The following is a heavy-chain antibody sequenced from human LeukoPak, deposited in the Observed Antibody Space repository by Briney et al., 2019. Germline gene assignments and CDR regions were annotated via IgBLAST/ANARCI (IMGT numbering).Heavy chain of an antibody. D-gene: IGHD3-10*01. V-gene: IGHV3-33*01. CDR2: IWYDGSNK. CDR1: GFTFTSYG. J-gene: IGHJ6*04. Sequence: GRSLRLSCAASGFTFTSYGMHWVRQAPGKGLEWVSIIWYDGSNKYYTDSVKGRFTISRDNSKNTLYLQMNSLGAEDTAVYYCARDSGSYYYYGMDVWGKGTTVTVSS. CDR3: ARDSGSYYYYGMDV.